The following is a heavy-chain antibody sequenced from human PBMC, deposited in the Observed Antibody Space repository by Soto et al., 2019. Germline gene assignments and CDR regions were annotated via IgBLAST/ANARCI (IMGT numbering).Heavy chain of an antibody. V-gene: IGHV4-59*01. Sequence: SETLSLTCTVSGGSISSYYWSWIRQPPGKGLEWIGYIYYSGSTNYNPSLKSRVTIAVDTSKNQFSLKLSSVTAADTAVYYCAKEGSKDYYYYYAMDVWGQGTTVTVSS. CDR2: IYYSGST. CDR3: AKEGSKDYYYYYAMDV. CDR1: GGSISSYY. J-gene: IGHJ6*02.